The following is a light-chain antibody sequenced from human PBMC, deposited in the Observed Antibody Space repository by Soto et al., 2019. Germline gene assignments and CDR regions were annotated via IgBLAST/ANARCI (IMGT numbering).Light chain of an antibody. V-gene: IGKV3-11*01. CDR3: QQRNNWPPVT. CDR1: QSVSRH. Sequence: EIVLTQSPATLSLSPGERATLSCRASQSVSRHLAWYQQKPGQAPRLLIYDASNSATGIPARFSGSGSGTDFTLTISSLEPEDFAVYYCQQRNNWPPVTFGGGTKVEMK. J-gene: IGKJ4*01. CDR2: DAS.